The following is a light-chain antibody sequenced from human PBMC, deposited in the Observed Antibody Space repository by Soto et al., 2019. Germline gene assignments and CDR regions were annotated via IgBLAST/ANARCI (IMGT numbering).Light chain of an antibody. J-gene: IGKJ5*01. CDR1: QSVGSS. V-gene: IGKV3-15*01. Sequence: EIVMTQSPATLSVPPGERATLSCRASQSVGSSLAWYQQEPGQAPRLLIYGASTRATGIPARFSGSGSGTEFTLTISSLQSEDFAVYYCQQYNNWPPITFGQGTRLEIK. CDR3: QQYNNWPPIT. CDR2: GAS.